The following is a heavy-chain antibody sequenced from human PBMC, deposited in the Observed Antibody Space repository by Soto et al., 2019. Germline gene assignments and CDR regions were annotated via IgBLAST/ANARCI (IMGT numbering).Heavy chain of an antibody. D-gene: IGHD3-3*01. CDR3: ARGGVSTRTFDY. Sequence: GESLKISCKGSGYNFACYWISWVRQMPGKGLELMGIIYPSDSDTRYRPSFQGQVTISADKSISSAYLQWSSLRASDTAMYYCARGGVSTRTFDYWGQGTPVTVSS. CDR2: IYPSDSDT. CDR1: GYNFACYW. V-gene: IGHV5-51*01. J-gene: IGHJ4*02.